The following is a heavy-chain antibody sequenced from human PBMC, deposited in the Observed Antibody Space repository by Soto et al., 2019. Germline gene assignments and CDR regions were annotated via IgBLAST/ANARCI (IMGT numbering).Heavy chain of an antibody. CDR2: IYYSGST. CDR1: GGSISSYY. Sequence: SETLSLTCTVSGGSISSYYWSWIRQPPGKGLEWIGYIYYSGSTNYNPSLKSRVTISVDTSKNQFSLKLSSVTAADTAVYYCARDRAVIGYSSGWFDAFDIWGQGTMVTVSS. V-gene: IGHV4-59*01. D-gene: IGHD6-19*01. J-gene: IGHJ3*02. CDR3: ARDRAVIGYSSGWFDAFDI.